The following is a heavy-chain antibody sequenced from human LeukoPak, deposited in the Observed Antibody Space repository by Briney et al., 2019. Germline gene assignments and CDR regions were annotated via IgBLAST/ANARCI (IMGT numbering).Heavy chain of an antibody. J-gene: IGHJ4*02. CDR1: GGSISSYY. CDR3: ARVGGYTVTYYFDY. Sequence: SETLSLTCTVSGGSISSYYWSWIRQHPGKGLEWIGYIYYSGSTYYNPPLKSRVTISVDTSKNQFSLKLSSVTAADTAVYYCARVGGYTVTYYFDYWGQGTLVTVSS. V-gene: IGHV4-59*06. CDR2: IYYSGST. D-gene: IGHD4-17*01.